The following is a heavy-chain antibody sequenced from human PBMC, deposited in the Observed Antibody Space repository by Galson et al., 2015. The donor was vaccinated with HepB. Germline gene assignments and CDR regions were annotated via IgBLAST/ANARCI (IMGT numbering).Heavy chain of an antibody. J-gene: IGHJ4*02. Sequence: SLRLSCAASGSTVSRSYMAWVRQAPGKGLEWVSVISTGTDLYYADSVRGRFAIARDNSKNSLYLQLNSLRADDTAVYYCARIFASSWYFDHWGQGTLVTVSS. CDR1: GSTVSRSY. V-gene: IGHV3-53*01. D-gene: IGHD6-13*01. CDR2: ISTGTDL. CDR3: ARIFASSWYFDH.